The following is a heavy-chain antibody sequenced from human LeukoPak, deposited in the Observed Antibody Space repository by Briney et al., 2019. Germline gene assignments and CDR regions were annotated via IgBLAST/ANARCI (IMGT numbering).Heavy chain of an antibody. CDR2: ISSSSSYI. D-gene: IGHD4-17*01. CDR1: GFTFSSYS. V-gene: IGHV3-21*01. J-gene: IGHJ4*02. CDR3: ASNVGMTTVSEIDY. Sequence: GGSLRLSCAASGFTFSSYSMNWVRQAPGKGLEWVSSISSSSSYIYYADSVKGRFTISRDNAKNSLYLQMSSLRAEDTAVYYCASNVGMTTVSEIDYWGQGTLVTVSS.